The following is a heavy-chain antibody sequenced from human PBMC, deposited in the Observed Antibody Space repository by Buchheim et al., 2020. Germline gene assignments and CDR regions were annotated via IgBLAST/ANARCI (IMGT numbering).Heavy chain of an antibody. V-gene: IGHV3-7*01. CDR2: INQDGSET. CDR3: ARIEVKLGRHESFDY. J-gene: IGHJ4*02. Sequence: EVQLVESGGGLVQPGGSLRLSCAASGFTSSNYRMSWVRQAPGKGLEWVANINQDGSETFYVGSVKGRFTVSRDNGKNSVYLQMNSLRVEDSAVYYCARIEVKLGRHESFDYWGQGTL. CDR1: GFTSSNYR. D-gene: IGHD3-10*01.